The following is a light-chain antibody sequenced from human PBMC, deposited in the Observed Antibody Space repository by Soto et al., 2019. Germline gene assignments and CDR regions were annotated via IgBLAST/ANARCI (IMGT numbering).Light chain of an antibody. Sequence: IRITKSPLSVPVALEKPASISARSSQSPFQSNAYYHLTCYLQKPAQSPQLLTSWAPHRSSGVPARFSGSRSGKDLTLKIRRVEAEHGVVYSCMQAIRAPPGT. CDR3: MQAIRAPPGT. J-gene: IGKJ1*01. CDR1: QSPFQSNAYYH. V-gene: IGKV2-28*01. CDR2: WAP.